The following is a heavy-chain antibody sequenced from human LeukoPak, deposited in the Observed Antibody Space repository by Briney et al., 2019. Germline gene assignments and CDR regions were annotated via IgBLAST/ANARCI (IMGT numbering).Heavy chain of an antibody. D-gene: IGHD2-15*01. V-gene: IGHV1-18*01. CDR2: ISAYNGNT. CDR1: GYTFTNFA. CDR3: ASNGVRGSGGRGAYYYYYGMDV. Sequence: ASVKVSCKASGYTFTNFAISWVRQAPGQGLEWMGWISAYNGNTNYAQRVQGRVTMTTDTSTSTAYMELRSLRSDDTAVYYCASNGVRGSGGRGAYYYYYGMDVWGQGTTVTVSS. J-gene: IGHJ6*02.